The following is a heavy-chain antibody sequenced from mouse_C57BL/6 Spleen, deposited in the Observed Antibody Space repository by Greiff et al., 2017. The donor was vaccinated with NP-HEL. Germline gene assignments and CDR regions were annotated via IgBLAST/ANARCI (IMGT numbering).Heavy chain of an antibody. CDR1: GFTFSSYA. CDR2: ISDGGSYT. D-gene: IGHD4-1*01. Sequence: EVQLVESGGGLVKPGGSLKLSCAASGFTFSSYAMSWVRQTPEKRLEWVATISDGGSYTYYPDNVKGRFTISRDNAKNNLYLQMSHLKSEDTAMYYCARERGDNWDNYYAMDYWGQGTSVTVSS. J-gene: IGHJ4*01. CDR3: ARERGDNWDNYYAMDY. V-gene: IGHV5-4*01.